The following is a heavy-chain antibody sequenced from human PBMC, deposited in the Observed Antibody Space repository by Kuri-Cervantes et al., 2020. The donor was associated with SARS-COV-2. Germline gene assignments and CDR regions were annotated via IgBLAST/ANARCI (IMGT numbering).Heavy chain of an antibody. V-gene: IGHV3-74*01. D-gene: IGHD3-3*01. CDR1: GFSFSSYW. Sequence: GESLKISCAASGFSFSSYWMHWVRQAPGKGLVWVSRIYTEGSTASYADSVKGRFTISRDNAKNTLFLQMNSLRAEDTAVYHCARDVDPYYDYWSGSAGYWGQGTLVTVSS. CDR3: ARDVDPYYDYWSGSAGY. J-gene: IGHJ4*02. CDR2: IYTEGSTA.